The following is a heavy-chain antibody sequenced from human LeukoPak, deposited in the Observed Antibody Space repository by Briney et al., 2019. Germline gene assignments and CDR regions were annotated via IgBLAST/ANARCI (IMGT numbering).Heavy chain of an antibody. V-gene: IGHV3-21*01. Sequence: PGGSLRLSCAASGFTFSDYYMNWVRQAPGKGLEWVSSISSSSSYIYYADSVKGRFTISRDNAKNSLYLQMNSLRAEDTAVYYCARDEKGGIAVARGQGTLVTVSS. J-gene: IGHJ4*02. D-gene: IGHD6-19*01. CDR2: ISSSSSYI. CDR1: GFTFSDYY. CDR3: ARDEKGGIAVA.